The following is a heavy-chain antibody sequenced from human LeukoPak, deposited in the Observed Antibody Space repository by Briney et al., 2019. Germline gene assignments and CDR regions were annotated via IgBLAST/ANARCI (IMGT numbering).Heavy chain of an antibody. CDR1: GYTFTGYY. J-gene: IGHJ5*02. D-gene: IGHD4-17*01. Sequence: ASVKVSCKASGYTFTGYYIYWVRQAPGQGLEWMGWINPNSDDTSYAQKFQGRVTMTRDTSVSTAYMELSRLRSDDTAVYYCARQDGDLDRWGQGTLVTVSS. CDR2: INPNSDDT. V-gene: IGHV1-2*02. CDR3: ARQDGDLDR.